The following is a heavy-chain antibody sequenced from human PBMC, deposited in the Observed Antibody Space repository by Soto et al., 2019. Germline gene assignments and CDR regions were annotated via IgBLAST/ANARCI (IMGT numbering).Heavy chain of an antibody. Sequence: TLSLTCTVSGGSISNYYWSWIRQPPGKGLEWIGYISYSGSTNYNPSLRSRVTISVDTSKNQFSLNLNSVTPADSAVYYCARDGRNSSSWSQCDPWGQGTLVTVSS. CDR1: GGSISNYY. V-gene: IGHV4-59*01. CDR3: ARDGRNSSSWSQCDP. D-gene: IGHD6-13*01. J-gene: IGHJ5*02. CDR2: ISYSGST.